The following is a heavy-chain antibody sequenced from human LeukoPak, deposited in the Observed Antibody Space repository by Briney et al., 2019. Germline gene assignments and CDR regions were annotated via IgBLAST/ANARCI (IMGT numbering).Heavy chain of an antibody. V-gene: IGHV5-51*01. J-gene: IGHJ4*02. D-gene: IGHD5-12*01. CDR2: IYPGDSDT. Sequence: GEYLKISCKGSGYNFTNYWIGWVRQMPGRGLEWMGIIYPGDSDTRYSPSFQGQVTISADKSITTAYLQWSSLRASDTAMYYCARCDDIVAPIWEDYFDYWGQGTLVTVSS. CDR3: ARCDDIVAPIWEDYFDY. CDR1: GYNFTNYW.